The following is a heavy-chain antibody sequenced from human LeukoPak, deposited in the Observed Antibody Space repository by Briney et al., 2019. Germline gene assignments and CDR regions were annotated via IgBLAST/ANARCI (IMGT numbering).Heavy chain of an antibody. D-gene: IGHD5-12*01. CDR3: ARGGGNSGSATDR. V-gene: IGHV4-59*12. CDR2: IYYSGTT. Sequence: SETLSLTCTVSGGSISSYDWSWIRQPPGKGLEWMGYIYYSGTTNYNPSPKSRVTLSVDTSKNQFSLKLSSVPAADTAVYYCARGGGNSGSATDRWGQGTLVTVSS. J-gene: IGHJ5*02. CDR1: GGSISSYD.